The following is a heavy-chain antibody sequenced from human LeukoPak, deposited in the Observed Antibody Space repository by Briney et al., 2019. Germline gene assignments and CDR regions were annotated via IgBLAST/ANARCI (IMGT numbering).Heavy chain of an antibody. CDR1: GFTFSSYA. D-gene: IGHD1-26*01. V-gene: IGHV3-23*01. J-gene: IGHJ5*02. CDR2: ISGSGGST. Sequence: GGSLRLSCAASGFTFSSYAMSWVRLAPGKGLEWVSAISGSGGSTYYADSVKGRFTISRDNSKNTLYLQMNSLRAEDTAVYYCAKGSDSGSYYSDWFDPWGQGTLVTVSS. CDR3: AKGSDSGSYYSDWFDP.